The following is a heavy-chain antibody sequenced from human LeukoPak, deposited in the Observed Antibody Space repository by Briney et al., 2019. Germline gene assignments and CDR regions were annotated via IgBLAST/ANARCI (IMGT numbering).Heavy chain of an antibody. CDR2: IYYSGTT. Sequence: SETLSLTCTVSGGSISRTTHYWGWIRQPPGKGLEWIGTIYYSGTTYYNPSLKSRVTISLDTSKNQFSVKLNSVTAADTSVYYCVRGGYGFEGFDYWGQEALVTVSP. CDR1: GGSISRTTHY. CDR3: VRGGYGFEGFDY. V-gene: IGHV4-39*01. D-gene: IGHD5-12*01. J-gene: IGHJ4*02.